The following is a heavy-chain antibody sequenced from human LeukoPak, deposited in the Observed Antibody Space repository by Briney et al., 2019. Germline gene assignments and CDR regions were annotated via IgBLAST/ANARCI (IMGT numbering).Heavy chain of an antibody. CDR3: ARARRRNQNDAFDI. CDR2: IYSGGST. D-gene: IGHD1-14*01. V-gene: IGHV3-53*01. J-gene: IGHJ3*02. Sequence: GGSLRLSCAAPGFTVSSSYMSWVRQAPGKGLEWVSVIYSGGSTYYADSVKGRFTISRDNSKNTLYLQMNSLRAEDTAVYYCARARRRNQNDAFDIWGQGTMVTVSS. CDR1: GFTVSSSY.